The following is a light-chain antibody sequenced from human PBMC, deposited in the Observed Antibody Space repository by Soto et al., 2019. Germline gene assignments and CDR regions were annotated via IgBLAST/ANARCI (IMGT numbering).Light chain of an antibody. CDR1: QSVSSSY. Sequence: LWTQTTATLSLSHGERATLSCGASQSVSSSYVAWYQHRPGLAPRLLIHDASSRATGIPDRFSGTKSGTDFTLTIRRLEPEDAAVYFCQQYGSSPITSCQGTRLEIK. CDR2: DAS. CDR3: QQYGSSPIT. J-gene: IGKJ5*01. V-gene: IGKV3D-20*01.